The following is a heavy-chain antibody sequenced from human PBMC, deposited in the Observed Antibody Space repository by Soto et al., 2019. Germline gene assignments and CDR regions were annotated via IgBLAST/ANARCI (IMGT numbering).Heavy chain of an antibody. CDR3: ALSYYYDSSGEFDY. CDR1: GFSLSTSGVG. D-gene: IGHD3-22*01. V-gene: IGHV2-5*01. CDR2: IYWNDDK. J-gene: IGHJ4*02. Sequence: SGPTLVNPTQTLTLTCTFSGFSLSTSGVGVGLIRQPPGKALEWLALIYWNDDKRYSPSLKSRLTITKDTSKNQVVLTMTNMDPVDTATYYCALSYYYDSSGEFDYWGQGTLVTVSS.